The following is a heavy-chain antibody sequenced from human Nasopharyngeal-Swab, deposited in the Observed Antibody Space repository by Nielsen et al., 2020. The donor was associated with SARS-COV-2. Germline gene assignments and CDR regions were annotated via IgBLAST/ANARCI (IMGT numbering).Heavy chain of an antibody. CDR3: ARDDAYGSGSYYKPSYGMDV. CDR2: ISSDSSYI. CDR1: GFTLKTYG. D-gene: IGHD3-10*01. J-gene: IGHJ6*02. Sequence: GESLKISCAASGFTLKTYGMMWVRQAPGKGLEWVSSISSDSSYIYYADSVKGRFTISRDNAKYSLYLQMNSLRGEDTAVYYCARDDAYGSGSYYKPSYGMDVWGQGTTVTVSS. V-gene: IGHV3-21*01.